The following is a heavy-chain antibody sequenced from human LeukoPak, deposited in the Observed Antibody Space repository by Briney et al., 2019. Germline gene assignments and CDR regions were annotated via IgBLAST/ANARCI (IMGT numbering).Heavy chain of an antibody. CDR1: GFTFSSYS. CDR3: ARDDYADGMDV. CDR2: ISSSSSYI. J-gene: IGHJ6*02. Sequence: GGSLRLSCAASGFTFSSYSMNWVRQAPGKGLEWVSSISSSSSYIYYADLVKGRFTISRDNAKNSLYLQMNSLRAEDTAVYYCARDDYADGMDVWGQGTTVTVSS. D-gene: IGHD4-17*01. V-gene: IGHV3-21*01.